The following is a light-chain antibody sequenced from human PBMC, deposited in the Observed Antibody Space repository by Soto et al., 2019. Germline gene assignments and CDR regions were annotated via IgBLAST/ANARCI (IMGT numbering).Light chain of an antibody. V-gene: IGKV1-6*01. J-gene: IGKJ5*01. CDR2: AAS. CDR3: QQSYDTVAIT. CDR1: QGIRND. Sequence: AIQMTQSPSSLSASVGDRVTISCRASQGIRNDLAWYQQKPGKAPKLLIFAASNLQSGVPSRFSGSGSGTDFTLTISGLQPEDFATYYCQQSYDTVAITFGQGTRLEIK.